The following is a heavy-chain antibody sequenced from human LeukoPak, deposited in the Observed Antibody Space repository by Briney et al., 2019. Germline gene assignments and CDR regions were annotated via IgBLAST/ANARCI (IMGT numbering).Heavy chain of an antibody. CDR3: ARHPWGIKVADY. CDR2: IYPGDSET. Sequence: GESLKISCNGSGYSFTSNWIGWVRQMPATGLELMGIIYPGDSETTYSPSFQGQVTISADKSITTAYLQWDSLKASDTAMYYCARHPWGIKVADYWGQGTLVTVSP. V-gene: IGHV5-51*01. D-gene: IGHD3-16*01. J-gene: IGHJ4*02. CDR1: GYSFTSNW.